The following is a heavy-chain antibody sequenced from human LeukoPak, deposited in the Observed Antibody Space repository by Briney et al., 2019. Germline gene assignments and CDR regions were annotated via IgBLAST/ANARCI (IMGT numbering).Heavy chain of an antibody. CDR1: GGTFSSYA. Sequence: SVNVSCKASGGTFSSYAISWVRQAPGQGLEWMGGIIPIFGTANYAQKFQGRVTITTDESTSTAYMELSSVTAADTAVYYCARLSRGSWFDNWGQGTLVTVSS. D-gene: IGHD6-13*01. CDR2: IIPIFGTA. V-gene: IGHV1-69*05. J-gene: IGHJ4*02. CDR3: ARLSRGSWFDN.